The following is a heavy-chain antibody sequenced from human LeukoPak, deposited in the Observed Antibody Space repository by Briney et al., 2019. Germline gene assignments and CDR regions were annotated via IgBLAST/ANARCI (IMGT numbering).Heavy chain of an antibody. V-gene: IGHV3-74*01. D-gene: IGHD3-16*01. Sequence: GGSLRLSCAASGFTFSSSWMHWVREAPGKGLVWVSRITRDGSSTTYADSVKGRFTTSRDNAKNTLYLQMDSLRHDDTAVYYCARDPGYESWSPFWGGMDFWGNGTTVIVSS. CDR3: ARDPGYESWSPFWGGMDF. CDR2: ITRDGSST. J-gene: IGHJ6*04. CDR1: GFTFSSSW.